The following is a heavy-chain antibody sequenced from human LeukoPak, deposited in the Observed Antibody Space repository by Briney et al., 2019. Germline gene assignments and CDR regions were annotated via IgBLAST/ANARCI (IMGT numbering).Heavy chain of an antibody. V-gene: IGHV4-59*01. Sequence: SETLSLTCTVSGVSISSYYWSWLRQPPGKGLEWMGYIYYSGRTNYNPPLKSRVTISVDTSNNQFSLKLSSVTAADTAVYYCASGYYYDYWGQGTLVTVSS. CDR1: GVSISSYY. CDR2: IYYSGRT. D-gene: IGHD3-22*01. J-gene: IGHJ4*02. CDR3: ASGYYYDY.